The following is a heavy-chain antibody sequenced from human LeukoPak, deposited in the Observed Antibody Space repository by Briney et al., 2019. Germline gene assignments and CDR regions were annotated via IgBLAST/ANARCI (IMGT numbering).Heavy chain of an antibody. Sequence: SETLSLTCTVSGGSISSGDYYWSWIRQPPGKGLEWIGYIYYSGSTYYNPSLKSRVTISVDTSKNQFSLKLSSVTAADTAMYYCASGSAVAAAGDHWGQGTLVTVSS. J-gene: IGHJ4*02. CDR1: GGSISSGDYY. V-gene: IGHV4-30-4*02. CDR3: ASGSAVAAAGDH. D-gene: IGHD6-13*01. CDR2: IYYSGST.